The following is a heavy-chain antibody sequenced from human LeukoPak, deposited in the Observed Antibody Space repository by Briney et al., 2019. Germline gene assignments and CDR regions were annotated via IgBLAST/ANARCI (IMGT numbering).Heavy chain of an antibody. J-gene: IGHJ6*02. CDR3: AREEAPGGMDV. CDR2: IYSGGST. Sequence: GGSLRLSWAASGFTVSSNYMSWVRQAPGKGLEWVSVIYSGGSTYYADSVKGRFTISRDNSKNALYLQMNSLRAEDTAVYYCAREEAPGGMDVWGQGTTVTVSS. D-gene: IGHD1-1*01. CDR1: GFTVSSNY. V-gene: IGHV3-53*01.